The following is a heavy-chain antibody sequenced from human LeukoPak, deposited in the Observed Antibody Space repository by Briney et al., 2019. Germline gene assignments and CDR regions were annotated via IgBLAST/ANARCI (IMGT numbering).Heavy chain of an antibody. CDR1: AFTFSSYA. CDR3: AKDSAIVPAAPYGMDV. V-gene: IGHV3-23*01. Sequence: GGSLRLSCAASAFTFSSYAMNWVRQAPGKGLQWVSTISGSGGGTWYAGSVKGRFTISRDNPKNTLFLQMNSLRAEGTAVYYCAKDSAIVPAAPYGMDVWGQGTTVTVSS. J-gene: IGHJ6*02. CDR2: ISGSGGGT. D-gene: IGHD2-2*01.